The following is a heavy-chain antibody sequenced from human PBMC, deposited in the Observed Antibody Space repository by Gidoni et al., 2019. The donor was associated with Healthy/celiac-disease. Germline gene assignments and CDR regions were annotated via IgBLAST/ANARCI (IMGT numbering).Heavy chain of an antibody. CDR1: GGTFSSYA. CDR3: AKMPELLSLRFGEGYSMDV. D-gene: IGHD2-21*01. CDR2: IIPIFGTA. V-gene: IGHV1-69*01. J-gene: IGHJ6*03. Sequence: QEQLVQSGAVVKKPGSSVTVHCKASGGTFSSYAISWVRHAPGQGLERMGGIIPIFGTANYAQKFQGRVTITEDESTSTAYMELRSLRSEDTAVYYCAKMPELLSLRFGEGYSMDVWGKGTTVTVSS.